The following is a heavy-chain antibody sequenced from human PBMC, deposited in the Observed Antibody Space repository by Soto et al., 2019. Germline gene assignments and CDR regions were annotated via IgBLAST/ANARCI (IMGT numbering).Heavy chain of an antibody. CDR1: GGSISSGDYY. CDR2: IYYSGST. Sequence: QVQLQESGPGLVKPSQTLSLTCTVSGGSISSGDYYWSWIRQPPGKGLEWIGYIYYSGSTYYNPSLKSRFTISVDTSKNQFSLKLSSVTAADTAVYYCARSGYDWAQRVRGLDYWGQGTLVTVSS. V-gene: IGHV4-30-4*01. J-gene: IGHJ4*02. D-gene: IGHD5-12*01. CDR3: ARSGYDWAQRVRGLDY.